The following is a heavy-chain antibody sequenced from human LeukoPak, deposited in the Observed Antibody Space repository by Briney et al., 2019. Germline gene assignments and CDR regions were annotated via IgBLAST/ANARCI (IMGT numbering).Heavy chain of an antibody. CDR3: ARASPYYDFWSGYWNNWFDP. D-gene: IGHD3-3*01. J-gene: IGHJ5*02. CDR2: IIPIFGTA. V-gene: IGHV1-69*13. CDR1: GYTFTSYY. Sequence: SVKVSCKASGYTFTSYYMHWVRQAPGQGLEWMGGIIPIFGTANYAQKFQGRVTITADESTSTAYMELSSLRSEDTAVYYCARASPYYDFWSGYWNNWFDPWGQGTLVTVSS.